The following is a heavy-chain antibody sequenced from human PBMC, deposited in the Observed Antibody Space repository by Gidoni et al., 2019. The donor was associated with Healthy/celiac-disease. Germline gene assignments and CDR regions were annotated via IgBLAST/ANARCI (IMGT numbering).Heavy chain of an antibody. D-gene: IGHD3-3*01. CDR3: ARERPPSNYDFWSGLDYGMDV. Sequence: QVQLVESGGGVVQPGRSLRLSCEASGFTFSSYGMHWVRQAPGKGLEWVAVIWYDGSNKYYADSVKGRFTISRDNSKNTLYLQMNSLRAEDTAVYYCARERPPSNYDFWSGLDYGMDVWGQGTTVTVSS. J-gene: IGHJ6*02. V-gene: IGHV3-33*01. CDR2: IWYDGSNK. CDR1: GFTFSSYG.